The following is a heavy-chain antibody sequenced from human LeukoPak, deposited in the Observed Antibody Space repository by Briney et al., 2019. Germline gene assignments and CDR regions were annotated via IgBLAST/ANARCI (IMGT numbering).Heavy chain of an antibody. CDR1: GGSISNYY. J-gene: IGHJ4*02. CDR2: IYHSGST. D-gene: IGHD6-6*01. CDR3: ARSTQASSTSFDS. V-gene: IGHV4-59*01. Sequence: SETLSLTCTVSGGSISNYYWSWIRQPPGKGLEYIGFIYHSGSTNYNPSLKSRVTMSVDRSKNQCSLRLTSVTAADTAIYFCARSTQASSTSFDSWGQGTLVTVSS.